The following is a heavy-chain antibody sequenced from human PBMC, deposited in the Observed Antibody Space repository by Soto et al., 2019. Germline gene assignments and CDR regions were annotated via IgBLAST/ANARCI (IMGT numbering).Heavy chain of an antibody. CDR2: IYYSGST. Sequence: SETLSLTCTVSGCSISSGRYTWAWNRQPPGKALEWIGSIYYSGSTYYNPSLKSRVTISVDTSKNQFSLKLSSVTAADTAVYYCARAHSSSWYRGGMDVWGQGTTVTVSS. CDR3: ARAHSSSWYRGGMDV. D-gene: IGHD6-13*01. V-gene: IGHV4-30-2*03. J-gene: IGHJ6*02. CDR1: GCSISSGRYT.